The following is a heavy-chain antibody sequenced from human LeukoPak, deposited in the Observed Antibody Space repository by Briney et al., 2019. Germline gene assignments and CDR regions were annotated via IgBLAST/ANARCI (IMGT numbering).Heavy chain of an antibody. CDR2: INTNTGNP. CDR3: ARDGQWPLTV. J-gene: IGHJ4*02. D-gene: IGHD6-19*01. V-gene: IGHV7-4-1*02. CDR1: GYTFNDYY. Sequence: ASVKVSCKTSGYTFNDYYIHWVRQAPGQGLEWMGWINTNTGNPTYVQGFTGRFVFSLDTSVSTAYLQISSLKAADTAVYYCARDGQWPLTVWGQGTLVTVSS.